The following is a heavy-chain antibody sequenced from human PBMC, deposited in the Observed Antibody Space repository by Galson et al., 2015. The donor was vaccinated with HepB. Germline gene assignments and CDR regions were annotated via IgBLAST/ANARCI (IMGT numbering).Heavy chain of an antibody. Sequence: SLRLSCAASGFTFSSYSMNWVRLAPGKGLEWVSYISSSSSTIYYADSVKGRFTISRDNAKNSLYLQMNSLRAEDTAVYYCARIYSSGWYGGSFFDYWGQGTLVTVSS. J-gene: IGHJ4*02. CDR3: ARIYSSGWYGGSFFDY. D-gene: IGHD6-19*01. CDR1: GFTFSSYS. CDR2: ISSSSSTI. V-gene: IGHV3-48*01.